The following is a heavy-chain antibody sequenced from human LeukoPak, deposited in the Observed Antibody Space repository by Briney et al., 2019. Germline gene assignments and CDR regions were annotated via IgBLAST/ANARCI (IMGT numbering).Heavy chain of an antibody. CDR3: ARGRYYYDSSGSFDY. J-gene: IGHJ4*02. V-gene: IGHV3-23*01. CDR1: GFTFSSYA. D-gene: IGHD3-22*01. Sequence: GGSLRLSCAASGFTFSSYAMSWVRQAPGKGLEWVSAISGSGGSTYYADSVKGRFTISRDNSKNMLYLQMNSLRAEDTAVYYCARGRYYYDSSGSFDYWGQGTLVTVSS. CDR2: ISGSGGST.